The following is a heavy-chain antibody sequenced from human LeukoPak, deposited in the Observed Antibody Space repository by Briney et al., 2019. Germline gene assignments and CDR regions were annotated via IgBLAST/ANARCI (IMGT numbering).Heavy chain of an antibody. CDR2: IYPGDSDT. CDR3: ASASPFVGGGQVDAFDI. D-gene: IGHD1-26*01. V-gene: IGHV5-51*01. Sequence: GESLKISCKGSGYSFTSYWIGWVRQMPGKGLEWMGIIYPGDSDTRYSPSFQGQVTISADKSTSTAYLQWSSLKASDTAMYYCASASPFVGGGQVDAFDIWGQGTMVTVSS. J-gene: IGHJ3*02. CDR1: GYSFTSYW.